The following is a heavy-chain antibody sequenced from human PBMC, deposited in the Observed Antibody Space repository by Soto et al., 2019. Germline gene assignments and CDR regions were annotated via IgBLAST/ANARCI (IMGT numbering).Heavy chain of an antibody. CDR3: ARDLGPTMTASDDVFNI. CDR2: LIPFLDIA. CDR1: GGTFNNYA. D-gene: IGHD2-21*02. Sequence: QVHLVQSGAEVKKPGSSVKVSCTASGGTFNNYAITWVRQAPGQGLEWMGRLIPFLDIANYAQNFQGRVTITAETSTNTAYMELNSLRSEDTAVYYCARDLGPTMTASDDVFNIWGQGTMVTVSS. V-gene: IGHV1-69*04. J-gene: IGHJ3*02.